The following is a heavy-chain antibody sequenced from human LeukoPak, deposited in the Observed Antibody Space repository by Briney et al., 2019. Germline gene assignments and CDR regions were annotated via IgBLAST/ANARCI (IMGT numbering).Heavy chain of an antibody. V-gene: IGHV4-34*01. CDR2: INHSGST. CDR1: GGSFSGYY. J-gene: IGHJ4*02. Sequence: PSETLSLTCAVYGGSFSGYYWSWIRQPPGKGLEWIGEINHSGSTNYNPSLKSRVTISVDTSKNQFSLKLSSVTAADTAVYYCARYYLIAAQEFDYWGQGTLVTVSS. D-gene: IGHD6-13*01. CDR3: ARYYLIAAQEFDY.